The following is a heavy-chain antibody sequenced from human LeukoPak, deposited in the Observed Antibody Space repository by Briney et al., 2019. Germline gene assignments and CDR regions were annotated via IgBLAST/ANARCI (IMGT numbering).Heavy chain of an antibody. J-gene: IGHJ4*02. CDR1: GGSISSSSYY. CDR2: IYYSGST. Sequence: SETLSLTCTVSGGSISSSSYYWGWIRQPPGKGLEWIGSIYYSGSTYYNPSLKSRVTISVDTSKNQFSLKLSSVTAADTAVYYCARVDLWFGEMVYWGQGTLVTVSS. V-gene: IGHV4-39*07. D-gene: IGHD3-10*01. CDR3: ARVDLWFGEMVY.